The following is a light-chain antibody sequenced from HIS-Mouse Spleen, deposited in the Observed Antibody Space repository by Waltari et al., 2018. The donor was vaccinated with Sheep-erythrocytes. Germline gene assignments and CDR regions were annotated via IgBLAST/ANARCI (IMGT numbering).Light chain of an antibody. CDR1: SSDVGGYNY. CDR3: SSYAGSNNHV. V-gene: IGLV2-8*01. Sequence: QSALTQPPSASGSPGQSVTISCTGTSSDVGGYNYVSWYQQHPGKAPKLMIYEVSKRPSGVPDRFSGCKSGNTASLTVSGLQAEDEADYYCSSYAGSNNHVFATGTKVTVL. CDR2: EVS. J-gene: IGLJ1*01.